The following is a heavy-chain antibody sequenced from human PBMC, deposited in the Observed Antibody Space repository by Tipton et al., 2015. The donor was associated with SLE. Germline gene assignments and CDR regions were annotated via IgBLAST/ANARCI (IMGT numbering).Heavy chain of an antibody. D-gene: IGHD5-24*01. V-gene: IGHV1-18*04. CDR3: ARDRDGYNDY. Sequence: QLVQSGAEVKKPGASVKVSCKASGYTFSSYGISWVRQAPGQGLEWMGWISDYDGDTNFAQRFQGRVTMTTDTSTSTAYMELRSLRSDDTAVYYCARDRDGYNDYWGQGALVTVSS. CDR2: ISDYDGDT. J-gene: IGHJ4*02. CDR1: GYTFSSYG.